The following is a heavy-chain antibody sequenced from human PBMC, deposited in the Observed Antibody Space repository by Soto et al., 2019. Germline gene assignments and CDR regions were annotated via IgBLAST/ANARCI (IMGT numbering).Heavy chain of an antibody. V-gene: IGHV3-23*01. CDR3: AKNQGVELVPLATVDWFDP. Sequence: EVVLLESGGGLEQPGGSLRLSCAASGFIFENFGMSWVRQAPGKGLEWISSISGSGFKKYYADSVKGRFTSSRDNSKSTVYLELNNLSAEDTAVYHCAKNQGVELVPLATVDWFDPWGQGSVVTVSS. J-gene: IGHJ5*02. D-gene: IGHD1-26*01. CDR2: ISGSGFKK. CDR1: GFIFENFG.